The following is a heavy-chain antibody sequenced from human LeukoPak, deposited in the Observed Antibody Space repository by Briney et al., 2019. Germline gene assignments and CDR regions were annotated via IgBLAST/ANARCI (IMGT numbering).Heavy chain of an antibody. D-gene: IGHD1-26*01. Sequence: SVKVSCKASGGTFSSYAISWVRQAPGQGLEWMGGIIPIFGTANYAQKFQGRVTITADKSTSTAYMELSSLRSEDTAVYYCARDMVHSGYFQYWGQGTLVIVSS. CDR3: ARDMVHSGYFQY. V-gene: IGHV1-69*06. CDR2: IIPIFGTA. CDR1: GGTFSSYA. J-gene: IGHJ1*01.